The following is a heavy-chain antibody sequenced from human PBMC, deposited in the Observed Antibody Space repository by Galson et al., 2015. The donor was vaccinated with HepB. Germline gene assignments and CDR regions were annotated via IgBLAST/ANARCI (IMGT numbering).Heavy chain of an antibody. J-gene: IGHJ4*02. Sequence: SVKVSCKASGYTFTSYYMHWVRQAPGQGLEWMGIINPSGGSTSYAQKLQGRVTMTRDTSTSTVYMELSSLRSEDTAVYYCARDRYYYGSGSHLFDYWGQGTLVTVSS. CDR1: GYTFTSYY. CDR3: ARDRYYYGSGSHLFDY. D-gene: IGHD3-10*01. CDR2: INPSGGST. V-gene: IGHV1-46*04.